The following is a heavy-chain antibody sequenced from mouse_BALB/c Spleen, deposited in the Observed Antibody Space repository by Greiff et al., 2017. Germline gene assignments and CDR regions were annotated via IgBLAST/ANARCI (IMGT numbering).Heavy chain of an antibody. CDR2: ISSGSSTI. CDR3: ARRDYDGQYYFDY. CDR1: GFTFSSFG. D-gene: IGHD2-4*01. V-gene: IGHV5-17*02. Sequence: EVQLQESGGGLVQPGGSRKLSCAASGFTFSSFGMHWVRQAPEKGLEWVAYISSGSSTIYYADTVKGRFTISRDNPKNTLFLQMTSLRSEDTAMYYCARRDYDGQYYFDYWGQGTTLTVSS. J-gene: IGHJ2*01.